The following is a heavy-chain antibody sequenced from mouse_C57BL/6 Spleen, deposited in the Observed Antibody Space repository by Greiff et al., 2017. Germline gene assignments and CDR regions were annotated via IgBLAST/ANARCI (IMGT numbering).Heavy chain of an antibody. V-gene: IGHV1-18*01. D-gene: IGHD1-1*01. CDR1: GYTFTDYN. CDR3: ARSGSSYLAY. J-gene: IGHJ3*01. CDR2: INPNNGGT. Sequence: VQLQQSGPELVKPGASVKIPCKASGYTFTDYNMDWVKQSHGKSLEWIGDINPNNGGTIYNQKFKGKATVTVDKSSSTAYMELRSLTSEDTAVYYCARSGSSYLAYWGQGTLVTVSA.